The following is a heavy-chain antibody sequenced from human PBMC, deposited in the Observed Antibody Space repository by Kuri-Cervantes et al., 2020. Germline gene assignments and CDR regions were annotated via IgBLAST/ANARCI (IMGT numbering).Heavy chain of an antibody. Sequence: GGSLRLSCAASGFTFSNYWMTWVRQAPGKGLEWVANIKQDGSQKYYVDSLKGRFTISRDNAQNSLNLQMNSLRAEDTAVYYCARGYWNFDLWGRGTLVTVSS. V-gene: IGHV3-7*04. J-gene: IGHJ2*01. CDR3: ARGYWNFDL. CDR2: IKQDGSQK. CDR1: GFTFSNYW.